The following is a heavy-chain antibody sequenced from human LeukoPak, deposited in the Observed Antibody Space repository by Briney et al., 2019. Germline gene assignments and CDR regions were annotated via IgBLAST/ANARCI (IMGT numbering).Heavy chain of an antibody. J-gene: IGHJ4*02. CDR2: ISTYNGNT. Sequence: GASVKVSCKASGYTFTKYGIRWVRQAPGQGLEWTGWISTYNGNTNYAQKFQGRVTMTTATATSTVSMELRSLRSDDTAVYYCARDRDTALDPFDYWGQGSLVTVSS. CDR3: ARDRDTALDPFDY. V-gene: IGHV1-18*01. D-gene: IGHD5-18*01. CDR1: GYTFTKYG.